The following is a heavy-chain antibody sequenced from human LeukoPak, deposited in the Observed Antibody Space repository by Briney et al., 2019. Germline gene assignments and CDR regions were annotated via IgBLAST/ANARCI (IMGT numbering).Heavy chain of an antibody. Sequence: GRSLRLSCAASGFTFSNYGMHWVRQAPGKGLEWVAVISYDGGNKYYADSVKGRFTISRDNSKNTLYLQMNSLRTEDTAVYYCARGRGYDSGTYNYAFSDYWGQGTLVTVSS. J-gene: IGHJ4*02. CDR3: ARGRGYDSGTYNYAFSDY. D-gene: IGHD3-22*01. CDR2: ISYDGGNK. CDR1: GFTFSNYG. V-gene: IGHV3-33*05.